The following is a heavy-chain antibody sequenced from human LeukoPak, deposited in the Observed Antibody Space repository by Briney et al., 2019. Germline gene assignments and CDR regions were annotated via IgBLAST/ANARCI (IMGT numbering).Heavy chain of an antibody. CDR2: ISGSGDI. CDR1: GFTFSTFA. D-gene: IGHD3/OR15-3a*01. CDR3: TKGDWADY. V-gene: IGHV3-23*01. Sequence: GGSLRLSCVASGFTFSTFAMTWVRQAPGKGLEWASGISGSGDINYADSVKGRFTISRDNSKDTLYLQMNSLRAEDTAVYYCTKGDWADYWGQGTLVTVSS. J-gene: IGHJ4*02.